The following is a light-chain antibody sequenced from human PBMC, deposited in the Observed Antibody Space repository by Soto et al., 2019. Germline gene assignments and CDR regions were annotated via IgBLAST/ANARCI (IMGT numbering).Light chain of an antibody. CDR1: QSVSSD. V-gene: IGKV3-15*01. J-gene: IGKJ1*01. CDR2: GAS. CDR3: QQYNNWPWT. Sequence: EIVMTQSPATLSVSPGESATLSCRASQSVSSDLAWYQQRPGQAPKLLMYGASTGATGIPDRFSGSGSGTEFTLTISSLQSEDFAVYYCQQYNNWPWTFGQGTKVDIK.